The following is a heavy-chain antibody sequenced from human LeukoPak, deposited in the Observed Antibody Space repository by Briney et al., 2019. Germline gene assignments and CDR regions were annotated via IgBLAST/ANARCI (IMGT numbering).Heavy chain of an antibody. CDR1: GGSISSDY. CDR3: ARQYSSSSGWFDT. D-gene: IGHD6-6*01. V-gene: IGHV4-59*08. Sequence: PSETLSLTCTLSGGSISSDYWSWIRQPPGRGLEWIGYIYYTGSTNYNPSLKSRVTISVDTSKNHFSLKLSSVTAADTAVYYCARQYSSSSGWFDTWGQGTLVTVSS. J-gene: IGHJ5*02. CDR2: IYYTGST.